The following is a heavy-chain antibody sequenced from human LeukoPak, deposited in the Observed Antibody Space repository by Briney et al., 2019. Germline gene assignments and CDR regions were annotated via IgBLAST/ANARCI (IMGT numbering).Heavy chain of an antibody. CDR3: ARTGYHDYVWGSYRPNYYFDY. Sequence: RASVKVSCKASGYTFTSYDINWVRQATGQGLEWMGWMNPNSGNTGYAQKFQGRVTMTRNTSISTAYMELSSLKSEDTAVYYCARTGYHDYVWGSYRPNYYFDYWGQGTLVTVSS. V-gene: IGHV1-8*01. CDR1: GYTFTSYD. CDR2: MNPNSGNT. J-gene: IGHJ4*02. D-gene: IGHD3-16*02.